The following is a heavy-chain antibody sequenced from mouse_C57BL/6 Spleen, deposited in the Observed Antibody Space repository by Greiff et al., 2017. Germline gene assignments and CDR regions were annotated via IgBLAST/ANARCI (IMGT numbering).Heavy chain of an antibody. CDR2: IWGVGST. CDR1: GFSLTSYG. CDR3: ARNYYGSSYPYYAMDY. V-gene: IGHV2-6*01. J-gene: IGHJ4*01. D-gene: IGHD1-1*01. Sequence: QVQLQQSGPGLVAPSQSLSITCTVSGFSLTSYGVDWVRQSPGKGLEWLGVIWGVGSTNYNSALKSRLSISKDNSKSQVFLKMNSLQTDDTAMYYCARNYYGSSYPYYAMDYWGQGTSVTVSS.